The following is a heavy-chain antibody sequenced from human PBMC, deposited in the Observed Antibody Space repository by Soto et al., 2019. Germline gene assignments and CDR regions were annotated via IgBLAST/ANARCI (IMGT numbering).Heavy chain of an antibody. CDR1: GXPVADYA. D-gene: IGHD3-10*01. CDR3: AREARGSSKFDS. Sequence: SRRLSCAASGXPVADYALAWIRRSPGKGLEWVSYIINSGSTLYYADSVKGRFTISRENTKNSLYLQMNRLRAEDTAVYYCAREARGSSKFDSWAQGPLVTVS. J-gene: IGHJ4*02. V-gene: IGHV3-11*01. CDR2: IINSGSTL.